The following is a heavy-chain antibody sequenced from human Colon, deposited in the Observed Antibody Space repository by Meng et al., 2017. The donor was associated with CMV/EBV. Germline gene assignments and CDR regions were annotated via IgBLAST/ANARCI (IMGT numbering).Heavy chain of an antibody. CDR1: GYIVNTYY. J-gene: IGHJ4*02. V-gene: IGHV1-46*02. CDR2: AYTNAGST. CDR3: AREYHATWYFDF. Sequence: CKASGYIVNTYYIHWVRQAPGQGLEWMGLAYTNAGSTYCAQRFRDRVTLTTDTSTSTAFLELRSLRSEDTAVYYCAREYHATWYFDFWGQGALVTVSS.